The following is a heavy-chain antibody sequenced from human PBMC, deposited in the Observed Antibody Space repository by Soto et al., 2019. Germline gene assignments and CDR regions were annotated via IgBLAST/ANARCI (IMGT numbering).Heavy chain of an antibody. CDR1: GYTFTSYD. Sequence: QVQLVQSGAEVQKPGASVKVSCKTSGYTFTSYDINWVRQATGHGLEWMGWMTPNSGNTGYAQNLQGRVTMTRNNSIRTASMELSGLRSDDTAVYYCARGRSTSWFSGYWGQGTLVTVSS. CDR2: MTPNSGNT. CDR3: ARGRSTSWFSGY. J-gene: IGHJ4*02. V-gene: IGHV1-8*01. D-gene: IGHD6-13*01.